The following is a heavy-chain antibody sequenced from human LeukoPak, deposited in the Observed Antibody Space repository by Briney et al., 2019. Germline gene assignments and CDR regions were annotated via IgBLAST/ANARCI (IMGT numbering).Heavy chain of an antibody. CDR2: ASYSGST. V-gene: IGHV4-59*01. J-gene: IGHJ4*02. CDR3: AREVWSGRPDY. D-gene: IGHD3-3*01. CDR1: GGSISSYY. Sequence: PSETLSLTCTVSGGSISSYYWSWIRQPPGKGLEWIGYASYSGSTYHNPSLKSRVTMSVDTSKNQFSLKLSSVTAADTAVYYCAREVWSGRPDYWGQGTLVTVSS.